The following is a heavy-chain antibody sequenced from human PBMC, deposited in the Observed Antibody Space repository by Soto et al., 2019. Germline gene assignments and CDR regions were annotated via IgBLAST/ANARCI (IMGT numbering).Heavy chain of an antibody. CDR1: GGSISSGGYY. J-gene: IGHJ5*02. D-gene: IGHD1-1*01. CDR3: ARDHDWTSSMFDP. V-gene: IGHV4-31*03. CDR2: IYYSGST. Sequence: QVQLQESGPGLVKPSQTLSLTCTVSGGSISSGGYYWSWIRQHPGKGLEWIGYIYYSGSTYYNPSLKSRVTISVDPSKNQFSLKLSSVTAADTAVYYCARDHDWTSSMFDPWGQGTLVTVSS.